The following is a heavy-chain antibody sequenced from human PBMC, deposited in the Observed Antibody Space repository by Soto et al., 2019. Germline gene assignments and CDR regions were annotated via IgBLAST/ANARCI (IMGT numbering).Heavy chain of an antibody. CDR2: ISGYNDNP. CDR1: GYTFSNYG. Sequence: QVQLVQSGAEPKRPGASVKVSCKASGYTFSNYGFSWVRQAPGQGLEWMGWISGYNDNPNYDQKFQGRVTMSTDTATNTVHMELRSLRADDTAVYYCARDTGTGKGFDFWGQGALVTVST. CDR3: ARDTGTGKGFDF. J-gene: IGHJ4*02. V-gene: IGHV1-18*04. D-gene: IGHD3-9*01.